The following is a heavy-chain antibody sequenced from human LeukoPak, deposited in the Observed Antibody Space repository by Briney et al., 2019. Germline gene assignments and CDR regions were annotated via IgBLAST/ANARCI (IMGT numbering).Heavy chain of an antibody. CDR2: IDYSGTT. CDR1: GGSISDYY. CDR3: AKHDSSGWNNWIDP. J-gene: IGHJ5*02. Sequence: SETLSLTCTVSGGSISDYYWSWIRQPPGKGLEWIGYIDYSGTTNYNPSLKSRVTISVDTSKNQFSLKLRSVTAADTAVYYCAKHDSSGWNNWIDPWGQGTLVTVSS. V-gene: IGHV4-59*08. D-gene: IGHD3-22*01.